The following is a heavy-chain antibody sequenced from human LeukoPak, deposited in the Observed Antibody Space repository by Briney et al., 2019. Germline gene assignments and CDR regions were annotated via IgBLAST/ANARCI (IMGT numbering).Heavy chain of an antibody. V-gene: IGHV1-69*05. CDR3: ARACAVTTMYKWFDP. J-gene: IGHJ5*02. D-gene: IGHD3-10*02. Sequence: SVKVSCKASGGTFSSYAISWVRQAPGQGLEWMGGIVPIFGTANYAQKFQGRVTITTDESTSAAYMELSSLRSEDTAVYYCARACAVTTMYKWFDPWGQGTLVTVSS. CDR2: IVPIFGTA. CDR1: GGTFSSYA.